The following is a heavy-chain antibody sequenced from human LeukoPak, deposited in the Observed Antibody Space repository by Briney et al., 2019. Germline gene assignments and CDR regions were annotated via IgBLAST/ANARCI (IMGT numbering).Heavy chain of an antibody. CDR3: ARVITMVRGVMAHFDY. Sequence: PSETLSLTCAVYGGSFSGYYWSWIRQPPGKGLEWIGEINHSGSTNYNPSLKSRVTISLDTSKNQFSLKLSSVTAADTAVYYCARVITMVRGVMAHFDYWGQGTLVTVSS. J-gene: IGHJ4*02. V-gene: IGHV4-34*01. CDR2: INHSGST. D-gene: IGHD3-10*01. CDR1: GGSFSGYY.